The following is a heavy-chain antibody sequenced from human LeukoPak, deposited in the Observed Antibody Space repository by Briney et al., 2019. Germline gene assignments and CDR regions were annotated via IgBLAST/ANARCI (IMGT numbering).Heavy chain of an antibody. D-gene: IGHD6-13*01. V-gene: IGHV3-23*01. CDR1: GFTFSSYA. CDR2: ISGSGGST. Sequence: GGSLILSCAASGFTFSSYARSWVRQAPGKGLEWVSAISGSGGSTYYADSVKGRFTISRDNSKNTLYLQMNSLRAEDTAVYYCAKDSSWYYFDYWGQGTLVTVSS. CDR3: AKDSSWYYFDY. J-gene: IGHJ4*02.